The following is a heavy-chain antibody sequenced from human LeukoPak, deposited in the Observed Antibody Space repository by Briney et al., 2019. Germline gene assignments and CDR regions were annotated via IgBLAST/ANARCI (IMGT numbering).Heavy chain of an antibody. CDR3: ARVGTVGAVDY. CDR2: INPSGGST. V-gene: IGHV1-46*01. J-gene: IGHJ4*02. CDR1: GYTFTSYY. D-gene: IGHD1-26*01. Sequence: AASVNVSCTASGYTFTSYYMHWVRQAPGQGLEWMGIINPSGGSTSYAQKFQGRVTMTRDMSTSTVYMELSSLRSEDTAVYYCARVGTVGAVDYWGQGTLVTVSS.